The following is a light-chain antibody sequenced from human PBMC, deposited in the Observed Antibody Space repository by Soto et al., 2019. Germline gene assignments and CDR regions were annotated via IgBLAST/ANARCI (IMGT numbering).Light chain of an antibody. CDR2: GAS. CDR3: QHYGNSPPFT. Sequence: EIVLTQSPGTLSLSPGERATLSCRASQSVSSSYLAWYQQKPGQAPRLLIYGASSRATGIPDRFSGSGSGTDFALTISRPEPVDFAVYFCQHYGNSPPFTFGQGTKVDIK. V-gene: IGKV3-20*01. CDR1: QSVSSSY. J-gene: IGKJ2*01.